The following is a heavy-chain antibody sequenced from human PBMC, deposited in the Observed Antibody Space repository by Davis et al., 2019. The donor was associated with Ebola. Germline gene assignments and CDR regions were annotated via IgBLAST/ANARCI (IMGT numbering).Heavy chain of an antibody. CDR2: ISRSGITT. CDR3: AKEGVRASGYFHPGYSFYYLDV. Sequence: GESLKISCVGSGFTFSTFAMHWVRQAPGRGLEWVSSISRSGITTYYTDSVKGRFTISRDNSKDTLYLQMNSLSAEDTAVYFCAKEGVRASGYFHPGYSFYYLDVWGKGTTVSVSS. D-gene: IGHD3-3*01. V-gene: IGHV3-23*01. CDR1: GFTFSTFA. J-gene: IGHJ6*03.